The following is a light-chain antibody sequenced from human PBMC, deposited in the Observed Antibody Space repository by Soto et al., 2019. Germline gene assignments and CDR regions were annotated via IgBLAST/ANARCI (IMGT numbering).Light chain of an antibody. V-gene: IGKV3-11*01. CDR3: QQRGNWPLT. CDR2: DTF. Sequence: EIVLTESPATLPVSPGESATLSWRASQNIDYYLHWYQQKPGQSPRLVIYDTFNRATGIPARFSGSGSGTDFTLTISSLETEDFAVYYCQQRGNWPLTFGGGTKVDIK. CDR1: QNIDYY. J-gene: IGKJ4*01.